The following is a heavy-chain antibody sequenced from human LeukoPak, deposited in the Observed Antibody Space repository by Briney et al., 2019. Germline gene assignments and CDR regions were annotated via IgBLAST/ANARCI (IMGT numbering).Heavy chain of an antibody. D-gene: IGHD5-12*01. V-gene: IGHV3-23*01. CDR2: IGGSNGIT. CDR3: ARNENSGWGYFDY. Sequence: GGSLRLSCAASRFTFNSYAMSWVRQAPGKGLEWFSVIGGSNGITFYVGSVKGRFTISRDNSKDTLYLQMNSLGAEDTAVYYCARNENSGWGYFDYWGQGTLVTVSS. CDR1: RFTFNSYA. J-gene: IGHJ4*02.